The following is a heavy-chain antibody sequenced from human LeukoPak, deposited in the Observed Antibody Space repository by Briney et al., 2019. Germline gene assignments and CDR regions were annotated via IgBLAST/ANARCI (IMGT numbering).Heavy chain of an antibody. V-gene: IGHV1-18*04. CDR2: ISAYNGNT. CDR3: ARDPLDFWSGYYYYYYYGMDV. D-gene: IGHD3-3*01. CDR1: GYTFTGHY. J-gene: IGHJ6*02. Sequence: ASVKVSCKASGYTFTGHYLHWVRQAPGQGLEWMGWISAYNGNTNYAQKLQGRVTMTTDTSTSTAYMELRSLRSDDTAVYYCARDPLDFWSGYYYYYYYGMDVWGQGTTVTVSS.